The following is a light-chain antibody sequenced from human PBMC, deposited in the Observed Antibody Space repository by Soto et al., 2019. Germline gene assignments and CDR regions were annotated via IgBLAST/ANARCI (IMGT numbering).Light chain of an antibody. J-gene: IGLJ2*01. CDR3: CSYAGTYTVV. Sequence: HSALTQPRSVSGSPGQSVTISCTGTSSDVGGYDYVSWYQQLPGKAPKLMIYHVSQRPSGVPDRFSGSKSGNTASLTISGLQAEDEADYYCCSYAGTYTVVFGGGTKLTVL. CDR2: HVS. CDR1: SSDVGGYDY. V-gene: IGLV2-11*01.